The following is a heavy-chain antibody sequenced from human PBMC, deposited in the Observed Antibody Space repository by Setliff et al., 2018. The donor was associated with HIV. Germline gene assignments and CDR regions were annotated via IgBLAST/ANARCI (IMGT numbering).Heavy chain of an antibody. CDR3: ARLRWFGEPSAYMDV. V-gene: IGHV2-70*11. D-gene: IGHD3-10*01. CDR1: GFSLSTSGMC. Sequence: SGPTLVNPTPTLTLTCTFSGFSLSTSGMCVTWIRQPPGKALEWLARIDWDDDKYYITSLKTRLTISKDTSKNQVVLRMSNMDPVDTATYYCARLRWFGEPSAYMDVWGKGTTVTVSS. J-gene: IGHJ6*03. CDR2: IDWDDDK.